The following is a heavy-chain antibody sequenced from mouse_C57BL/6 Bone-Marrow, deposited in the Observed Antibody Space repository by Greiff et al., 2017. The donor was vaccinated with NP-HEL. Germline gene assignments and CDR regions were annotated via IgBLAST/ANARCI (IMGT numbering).Heavy chain of an antibody. CDR3: ARWDYYSNLYYAMDY. CDR1: GYTFTSYW. J-gene: IGHJ4*01. V-gene: IGHV1-69*01. CDR2: IDPSDSYT. D-gene: IGHD2-5*01. Sequence: QVQLQQPGAELVMPGASVKLSCKASGYTFTSYWMHWVKQRPGQGLEWIGEIDPSDSYTNYNQKFKGKSTLTVDKSSSTAYMQLSSLTSEDSAVYYCARWDYYSNLYYAMDYWGQGTSVTVSS.